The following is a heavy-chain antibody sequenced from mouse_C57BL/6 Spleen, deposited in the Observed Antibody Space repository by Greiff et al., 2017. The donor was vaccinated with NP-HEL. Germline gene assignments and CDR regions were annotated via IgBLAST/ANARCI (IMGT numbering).Heavy chain of an antibody. CDR2: ISDGGSYT. Sequence: EVKLVESGGGLVKPGGSLKLSCAASGFTFSSYAMSWVRQTPEKRLEWVATISDGGSYTYYPDNVKGRFTISRDNAKNNLYLQMSHLKSEDTAMYYCARDDGTYDAMDYWGQGTSVTVSS. CDR1: GFTFSSYA. V-gene: IGHV5-4*01. CDR3: ARDDGTYDAMDY. J-gene: IGHJ4*01. D-gene: IGHD2-3*01.